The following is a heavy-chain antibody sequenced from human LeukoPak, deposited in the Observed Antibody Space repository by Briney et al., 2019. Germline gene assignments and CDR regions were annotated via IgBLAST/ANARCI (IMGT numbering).Heavy chain of an antibody. V-gene: IGHV4-34*01. CDR1: GGSFSGYY. CDR2: INHSGST. CDR3: ARDYRVSLSDTSPDDAFDV. J-gene: IGHJ3*01. Sequence: SETLSLTCAVYGGSFSGYYWSWIRQPPGKGLEWIGEINHSGSTNYNPSLKSRVTISVDTSKNQFSLRLTSVTAADTAVYYCARDYRVSLSDTSPDDAFDVWGQGTVVTVSS. D-gene: IGHD3-16*02.